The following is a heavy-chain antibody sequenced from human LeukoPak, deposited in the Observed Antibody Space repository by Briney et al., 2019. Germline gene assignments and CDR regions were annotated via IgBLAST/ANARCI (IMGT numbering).Heavy chain of an antibody. V-gene: IGHV3-43D*03. CDR2: INWDGTTT. D-gene: IGHD3-16*01. Sequence: GGSLRLSCAASGFTFDDYAMHWVPQAPGKGLEWVSLINWDGTTTYYAESVKGRFTISRDNNKDSLYLQMHGLTPEDTALYYCTKGAGNSWGYFDFWGRGTLVTVSS. CDR3: TKGAGNSWGYFDF. J-gene: IGHJ4*02. CDR1: GFTFDDYA.